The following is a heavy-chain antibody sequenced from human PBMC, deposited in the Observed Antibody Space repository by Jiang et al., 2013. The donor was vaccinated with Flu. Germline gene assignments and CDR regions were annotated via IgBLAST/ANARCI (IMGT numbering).Heavy chain of an antibody. D-gene: IGHD5-18*01. CDR3: AQKYGRGYSLGAADY. Sequence: TLTLTCTFSGFSLSTSGVGCGPGSVSPPGKALEWLALIYWDDDKRYSPSLKSRLTITKDTSKNQVVLTMTNMDPVDTATYYCAQKYGRGYSLGAADYWGQGTLVTVSS. CDR1: GFSLSTSGVG. J-gene: IGHJ4*02. CDR2: IYWDDDK. V-gene: IGHV2-5*02.